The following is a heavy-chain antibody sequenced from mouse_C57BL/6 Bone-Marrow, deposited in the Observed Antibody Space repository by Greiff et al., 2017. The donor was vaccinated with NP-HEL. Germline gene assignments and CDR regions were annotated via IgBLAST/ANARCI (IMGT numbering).Heavy chain of an antibody. D-gene: IGHD2-4*01. J-gene: IGHJ2*01. V-gene: IGHV1-12*01. CDR1: GYTFTSYN. CDR3: ARDYDYDGHYFDY. Sequence: LQQPGAELVLPGASVKLSCKASGYTFTSYNLHWVKQTPRQGLEWIGAIYPGNGDTSYNQKFKGKATLTVDKSSSTAYMQLSSLTSEDSAVYFCARDYDYDGHYFDYGGQGTTLTVSS. CDR2: IYPGNGDT.